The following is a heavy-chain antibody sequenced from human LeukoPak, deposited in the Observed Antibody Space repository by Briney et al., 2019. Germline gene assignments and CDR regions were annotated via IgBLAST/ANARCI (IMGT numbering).Heavy chain of an antibody. Sequence: SVKVSCKASGGTFSSYGISWVRQAPGQGLEWMGGIIPIFGTANYAQKFQGRVTITADESTSTAYMELSSLRAEDTAVYYCARGPDSSGYNSEYSFEYWGQGTLVTVSS. J-gene: IGHJ4*02. CDR1: GGTFSSYG. D-gene: IGHD3-22*01. CDR3: ARGPDSSGYNSEYSFEY. V-gene: IGHV1-69*01. CDR2: IIPIFGTA.